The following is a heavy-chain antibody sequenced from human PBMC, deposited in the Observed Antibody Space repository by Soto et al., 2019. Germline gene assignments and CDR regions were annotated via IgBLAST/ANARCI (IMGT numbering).Heavy chain of an antibody. J-gene: IGHJ4*02. CDR3: ARDGTYNWV. Sequence: EVQLVESGGGLVQPGGSLRLSCAASGFTVSNNYMRWVRQAPGKGLEWVSLIYSGGATYYADSVKGRFTISRDNSKNTLYLQMNRLRAEDTGVYYCARDGTYNWVGGQGILVTVSS. D-gene: IGHD1-1*01. CDR1: GFTVSNNY. CDR2: IYSGGAT. V-gene: IGHV3-66*01.